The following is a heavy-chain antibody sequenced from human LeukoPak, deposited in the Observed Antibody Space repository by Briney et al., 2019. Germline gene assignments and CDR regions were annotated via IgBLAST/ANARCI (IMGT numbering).Heavy chain of an antibody. CDR3: ARVAAGYSVNYFDY. CDR1: GFTVSSNY. Sequence: GGSLRLSCAASGFTVSSNYMSWVRQAPGKGLEWVSYISTGSSTTYYADSVKGRFTTSRDNVENSLYLQMNSLRDEDTAVYYCARVAAGYSVNYFDYWGQGTLVTVSS. D-gene: IGHD4-23*01. V-gene: IGHV3-48*02. J-gene: IGHJ4*02. CDR2: ISTGSSTT.